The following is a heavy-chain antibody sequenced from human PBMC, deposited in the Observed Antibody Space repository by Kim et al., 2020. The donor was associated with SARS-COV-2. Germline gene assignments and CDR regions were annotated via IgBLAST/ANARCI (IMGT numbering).Heavy chain of an antibody. J-gene: IGHJ4*02. V-gene: IGHV3-48*02. CDR3: ARGTYASGSSY. D-gene: IGHD3-16*01. Sequence: SVKGRCTISKDNAKNSLYLQMNSLRDEDTDVYYCARGTYASGSSYWGQGTLVTVSS.